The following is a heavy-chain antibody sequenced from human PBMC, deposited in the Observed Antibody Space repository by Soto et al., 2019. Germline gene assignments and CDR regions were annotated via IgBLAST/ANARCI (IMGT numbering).Heavy chain of an antibody. J-gene: IGHJ4*02. CDR2: IIPIFGTA. Sequence: QVQLVQSGAEVKKPGSSVKVSCKASGGTFSSYAISWVRQAPGQGLEWMGGIIPIFGTANYAQKFQGRVTITADKSTRTAYMELSSLRSEDTAVYYCATSKSITIFGVGRNFDYWGQGTLVTVSS. D-gene: IGHD3-3*01. V-gene: IGHV1-69*06. CDR1: GGTFSSYA. CDR3: ATSKSITIFGVGRNFDY.